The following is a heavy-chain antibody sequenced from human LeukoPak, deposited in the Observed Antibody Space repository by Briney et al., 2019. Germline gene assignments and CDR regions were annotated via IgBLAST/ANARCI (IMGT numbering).Heavy chain of an antibody. J-gene: IGHJ3*02. CDR1: GFTLSSYE. CDR2: ISHTGSTI. Sequence: GGSLRLSCVASGFTLSSYEMDWVRQAPGKGLEGVSYISHTGSTIYYAESVKGRFTISRDNAKNSLYLKMNSLRAEDTAVYYCVRDKRFGDVRIRAFDIWGQGTMVTVSS. D-gene: IGHD3-10*01. CDR3: VRDKRFGDVRIRAFDI. V-gene: IGHV3-48*03.